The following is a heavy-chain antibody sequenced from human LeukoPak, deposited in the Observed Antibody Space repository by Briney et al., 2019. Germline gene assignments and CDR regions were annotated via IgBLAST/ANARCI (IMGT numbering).Heavy chain of an antibody. CDR3: ARLYGSGYKIDY. J-gene: IGHJ4*02. V-gene: IGHV1-8*01. CDR2: MNPNSGNT. CDR1: GYTFTSYD. Sequence: ASMKVSCKASGYTFTSYDINWVRQATGQGLEWMGWMNPNSGNTGYAQEFQGRVTMTRNTSISTAYMELSSLRSEDTAVYYCARLYGSGYKIDYWGQGTLVTVSS. D-gene: IGHD3-10*01.